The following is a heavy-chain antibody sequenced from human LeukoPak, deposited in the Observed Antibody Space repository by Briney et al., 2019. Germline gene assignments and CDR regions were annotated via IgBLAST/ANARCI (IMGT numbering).Heavy chain of an antibody. CDR3: ARGNYGDYVVDY. D-gene: IGHD4-17*01. J-gene: IGHJ4*02. CDR2: ISSSGSTI. Sequence: GGSLRLSCAASGFTFTSYEMNWVRQAPGKGLEWVSYISSSGSTIYYADSVKGRFTISRDNAKNSLYLQMNSLRAEDTAVYYCARGNYGDYVVDYWGQGTLVTVSS. V-gene: IGHV3-48*03. CDR1: GFTFTSYE.